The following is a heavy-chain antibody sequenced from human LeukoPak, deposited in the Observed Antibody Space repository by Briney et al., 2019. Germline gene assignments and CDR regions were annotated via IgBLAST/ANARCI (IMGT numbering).Heavy chain of an antibody. CDR2: ISAYNGNT. CDR1: GYTFTSYG. CDR3: ARRYSSSLLTLNWFDP. Sequence: ASVKVSCKASGYTFTSYGISWVRQAPGHGLEWMGWISAYNGNTNYAQKLQGRVTMTTDTSTSTAYMELRSLRSDDTAVYYCARRYSSSLLTLNWFDPWGQGTLVTVSS. D-gene: IGHD6-6*01. J-gene: IGHJ5*02. V-gene: IGHV1-18*01.